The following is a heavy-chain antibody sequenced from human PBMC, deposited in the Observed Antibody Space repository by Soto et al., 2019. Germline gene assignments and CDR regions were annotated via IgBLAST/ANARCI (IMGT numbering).Heavy chain of an antibody. J-gene: IGHJ6*02. D-gene: IGHD2-15*01. V-gene: IGHV3-30-3*01. Sequence: QVQLVESGGGVVQPGRSLRLSCAASGFTFSSYAMHWVRQAPGKGLEWVAVISYDGSNKYYADSVKGRFTISRDNSKNTLYLQMNSLRAEDTAVYYCARGVVVAVRYYYGMDVWGQGTTVTVSS. CDR2: ISYDGSNK. CDR3: ARGVVVAVRYYYGMDV. CDR1: GFTFSSYA.